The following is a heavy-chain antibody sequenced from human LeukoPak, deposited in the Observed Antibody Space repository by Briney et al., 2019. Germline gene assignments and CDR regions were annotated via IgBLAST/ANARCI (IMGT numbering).Heavy chain of an antibody. D-gene: IGHD5-12*01. V-gene: IGHV3-9*01. J-gene: IGHJ4*02. CDR2: ISWDSGSA. CDR1: GFTFDDYS. CDR3: AKDRTYSAYAALDY. Sequence: GGSLRLSCAASGFTFDDYSMHWVRQAPGKGLEWVSGISWDSGSAGYADSVKGRFTISRDSAKNSLYLQMNSLRTEDTALYYCAKDRTYSAYAALDYWGQGTLVTVSS.